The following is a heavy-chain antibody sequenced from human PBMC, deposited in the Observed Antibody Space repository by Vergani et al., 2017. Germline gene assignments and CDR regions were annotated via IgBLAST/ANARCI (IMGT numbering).Heavy chain of an antibody. D-gene: IGHD5-24*01. Sequence: EVQLVESGGGLVQPGRSLRLSCAASGFTFDDYAMHWVRHAPGKGLEWVSGISWNSGSTGYADSVKGRFTISRDNAKNSLYLQMNSLRAEDTALYYCARSSPEMDYYYYGMDVWGQGTTVTVSS. CDR2: ISWNSGST. J-gene: IGHJ6*02. CDR1: GFTFDDYA. CDR3: ARSSPEMDYYYYGMDV. V-gene: IGHV3-9*01.